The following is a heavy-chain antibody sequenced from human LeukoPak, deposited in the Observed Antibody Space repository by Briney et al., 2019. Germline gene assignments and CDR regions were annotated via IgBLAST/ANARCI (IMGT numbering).Heavy chain of an antibody. CDR2: IKNDGTVK. Sequence: GGSLRLSCAASGFTFSYHWMTWVRQAPGKGLEWVANIKNDGTVKNYVDSVKGRFTISRDNAKNSLYLQMNSLRAEETAVYYCATLGVDYWGQGTLVTVSS. CDR1: GFTFSYHW. V-gene: IGHV3-7*01. D-gene: IGHD3-3*02. CDR3: ATLGVDY. J-gene: IGHJ4*02.